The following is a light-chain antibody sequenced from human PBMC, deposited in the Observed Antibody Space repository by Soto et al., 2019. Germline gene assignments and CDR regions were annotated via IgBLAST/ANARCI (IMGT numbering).Light chain of an antibody. V-gene: IGKV1-9*01. J-gene: IGKJ2*01. CDR1: QEITNY. Sequence: QLTQSPSSLSASIGDRVTITCRASQEITNYLAWYQQQPGKAPKLLVYSASTLHSGVTTRFSGSGSGTEFILTIGRLQPEDFATYYCHHLAGTFGQGTKLEMK. CDR3: HHLAGT. CDR2: SAS.